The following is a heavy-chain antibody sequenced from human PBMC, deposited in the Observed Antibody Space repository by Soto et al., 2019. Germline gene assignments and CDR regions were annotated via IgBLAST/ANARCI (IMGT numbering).Heavy chain of an antibody. Sequence: GESLKISCKCSGYTFGTFCIALVLQMPGKGLEWMGMIYPEDSETKYSPSFEGQVTFSADKSVKTAYLQWTSLKASDTAIYYCARTYCTAPTCYNNWFDPWGQGTLVTVSS. CDR1: GYTFGTFC. CDR2: IYPEDSET. J-gene: IGHJ5*02. D-gene: IGHD2-8*01. CDR3: ARTYCTAPTCYNNWFDP. V-gene: IGHV5-51*01.